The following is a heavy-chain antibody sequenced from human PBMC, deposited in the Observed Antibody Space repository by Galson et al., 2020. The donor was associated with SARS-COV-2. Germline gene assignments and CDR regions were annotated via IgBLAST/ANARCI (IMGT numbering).Heavy chain of an antibody. CDR1: GLTFNIFW. CDR2: IDDAGTRT. D-gene: IGHD3-10*01. Sequence: TGGSLRLSCRAYGLTFNIFWISWVRQSPGKGLEWVANIDDAGTRTYYVDSVRGRFTISRDNAKNSLYLEMNNLRVDDSAVYYCGTAGDYWGQGTLVTVSS. CDR3: GTAGDY. V-gene: IGHV3-7*05. J-gene: IGHJ4*02.